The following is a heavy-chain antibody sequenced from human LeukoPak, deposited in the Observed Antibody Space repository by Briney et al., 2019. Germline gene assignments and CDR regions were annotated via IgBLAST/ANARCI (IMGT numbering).Heavy chain of an antibody. V-gene: IGHV3-30*14. CDR1: GFTFRSYA. CDR2: ISYDGSQK. D-gene: IGHD3-16*01. CDR3: ARTPGGQFFDY. J-gene: IGHJ4*02. Sequence: GRSLRLSCGTSGFTFRSYAMHWVRQAPGKGLEWVALISYDGSQKYYADSVKGRFTISRDNSKNTLYLQMNSLRAEDTAVYYCARTPGGQFFDYWGQGTLVTVSS.